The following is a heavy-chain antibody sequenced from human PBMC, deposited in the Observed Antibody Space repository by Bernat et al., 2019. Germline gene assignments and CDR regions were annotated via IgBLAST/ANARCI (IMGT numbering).Heavy chain of an antibody. Sequence: EVQLVESGGGLVKPGGSLRLSCAASGFTFSNAWMSWVRQAPGKGLEWVGRIKSKTDGGTTDYAAPVKGRFTISRDDSKNTLYLQMNSLKTEDKAVYYSTTEDLHLWELSSWGQGTLVTVSS. CDR2: IKSKTDGGTT. CDR1: GFTFSNAW. J-gene: IGHJ4*02. CDR3: TTEDLHLWELSS. V-gene: IGHV3-15*01. D-gene: IGHD3-16*02.